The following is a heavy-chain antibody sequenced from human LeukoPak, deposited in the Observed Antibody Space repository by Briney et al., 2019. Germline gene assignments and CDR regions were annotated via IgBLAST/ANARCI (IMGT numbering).Heavy chain of an antibody. CDR3: ARGLAAAASYYYYYYYMDV. CDR1: GGSIISYY. J-gene: IGHJ6*03. D-gene: IGHD6-13*01. Sequence: SETLSLTCTVSGGSIISYYWSWIRQPAGKGLEWIGRIYTSGSTNYNPSLKSRVTMSVDTSKNQFSLKLSSVTAADTAVYYCARGLAAAASYYYYYYYMDVWGKGTTVTVSS. CDR2: IYTSGST. V-gene: IGHV4-4*07.